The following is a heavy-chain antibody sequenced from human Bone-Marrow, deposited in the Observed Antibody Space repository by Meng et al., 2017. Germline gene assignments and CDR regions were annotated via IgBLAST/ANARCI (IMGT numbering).Heavy chain of an antibody. CDR3: AILEGG. CDR1: GYNFIGYW. CDR2: ISPHDGGT. D-gene: IGHD3-3*01. Sequence: QVQLVQSGTEGKEPGASVKVSCKTSGYNFIGYWVYWVRQAPGQGLQWIGWISPHDGGTNYAHEFLGRVTVTRDMSTSTVYMDMSRLTYDDTAIYYCAILEGGWGQGTLVTVSS. V-gene: IGHV1-2*07. J-gene: IGHJ4*02.